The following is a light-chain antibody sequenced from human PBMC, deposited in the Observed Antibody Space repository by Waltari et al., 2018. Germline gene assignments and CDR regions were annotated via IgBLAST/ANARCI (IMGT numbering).Light chain of an antibody. CDR1: QGLRNY. J-gene: IGKJ2*03. V-gene: IGKV1-17*01. CDR2: DVS. CDR3: LQYDSAPYS. Sequence: DIPMTQSPSALSASVGDRVTITCRASQGLRNYLSWYQQKPGKIPKRLIYDVSSLESGVPSRFSGSGSGTVFTLTISSLQPEDFATYYCLQYDSAPYSFGHGTKVEIK.